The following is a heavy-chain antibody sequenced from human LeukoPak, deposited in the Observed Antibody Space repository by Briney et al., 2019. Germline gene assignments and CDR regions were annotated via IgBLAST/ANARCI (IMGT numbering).Heavy chain of an antibody. CDR1: GGSISSGGYY. CDR2: INHSGST. V-gene: IGHV4-30-2*01. CDR3: ARGYCSSTSCYTYYYYYGMDV. J-gene: IGHJ6*02. D-gene: IGHD2-2*02. Sequence: SQTLSLTCTVSGGSISSGGYYWSWIRQPPGKGLEWIGEINHSGSTNYNPSLKSRVTISVDTSKNQFSLKLSSVTAADTAVYYCARGYCSSTSCYTYYYYYGMDVWGQGTTVTVSS.